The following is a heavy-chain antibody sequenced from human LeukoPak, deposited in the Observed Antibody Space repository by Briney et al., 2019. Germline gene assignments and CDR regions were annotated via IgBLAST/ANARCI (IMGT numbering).Heavy chain of an antibody. CDR2: IIPIFGTA. CDR1: GYTFTSYY. Sequence: SVKVSCKASGYTFTSYYMHWVRQAPGQGLEWMGGIIPIFGTANYAQKFQGRVTITADESTSTAYMELSSLRSEDTAVYYCARGYSSSSYYYGTDVWGQGTTVTVSS. J-gene: IGHJ6*02. D-gene: IGHD6-6*01. V-gene: IGHV1-69*13. CDR3: ARGYSSSSYYYGTDV.